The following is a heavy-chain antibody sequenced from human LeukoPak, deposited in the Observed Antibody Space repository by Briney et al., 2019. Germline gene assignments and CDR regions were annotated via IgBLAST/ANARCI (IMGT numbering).Heavy chain of an antibody. CDR1: GFTFDDYG. V-gene: IGHV3-20*04. J-gene: IGHJ3*02. Sequence: GGSLRLSCAASGFTFDDYGMSWARQAPGKGLEWVSGINWDGGSTGYADSVKGRFTISRDNAKNFLYPQMNSLRAEDTALYYCARTVSSAGWSDDAFDIWGQETMVTVSS. CDR2: INWDGGST. D-gene: IGHD6-19*01. CDR3: ARTVSSAGWSDDAFDI.